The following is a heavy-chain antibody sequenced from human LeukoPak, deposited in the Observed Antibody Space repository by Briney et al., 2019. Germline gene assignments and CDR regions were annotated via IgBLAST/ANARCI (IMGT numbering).Heavy chain of an antibody. CDR3: SRDFVGADDY. J-gene: IGHJ4*02. Sequence: GGSLRLSCAASGFTLSKYWMHWVRQAPGKGPVWVSRINPDGSRIDYADSVRGRFTISRDSAKNTLCLQMNSLRAEDTAVYYCSRDFVGADDYWGQGTLVTVSS. CDR2: INPDGSRI. V-gene: IGHV3-74*01. D-gene: IGHD1-26*01. CDR1: GFTLSKYW.